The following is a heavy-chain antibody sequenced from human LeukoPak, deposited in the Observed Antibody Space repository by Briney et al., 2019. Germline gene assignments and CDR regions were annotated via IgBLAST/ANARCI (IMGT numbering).Heavy chain of an antibody. J-gene: IGHJ6*02. CDR1: GYSISSGYY. CDR2: IYHSGST. Sequence: KTSETLSLTCTVSGYSISSGYYWGWIRQPPGKGLEWIGSIYHSGSTYYNPSLKSRVTISVDTSKNQFSLKLSSVTAADTAVYYCARENGDSYYYYGMDVWGQGTTVTVSS. CDR3: ARENGDSYYYYGMDV. V-gene: IGHV4-38-2*02. D-gene: IGHD4-17*01.